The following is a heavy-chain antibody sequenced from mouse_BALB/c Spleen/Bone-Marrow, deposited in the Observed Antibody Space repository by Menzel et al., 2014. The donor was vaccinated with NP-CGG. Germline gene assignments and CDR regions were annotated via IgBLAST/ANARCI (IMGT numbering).Heavy chain of an antibody. CDR2: INPYNGGT. Sequence: VQLQQSGPELVKPGASMKISCKASGYSFTGYSMNWVKQSHGKNLEWIGLINPYNGGTSYNQKFKGKATLTVDKSSSTAFMELLSLTSGDSAVYYCARDSYDLYALDYWGQGTSVTVSS. V-gene: IGHV1S135*01. D-gene: IGHD2-12*01. CDR3: ARDSYDLYALDY. J-gene: IGHJ4*01. CDR1: GYSFTGYS.